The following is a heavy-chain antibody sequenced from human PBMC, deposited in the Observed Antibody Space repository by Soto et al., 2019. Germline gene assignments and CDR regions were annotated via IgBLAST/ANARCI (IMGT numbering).Heavy chain of an antibody. J-gene: IGHJ6*02. Sequence: SETLSLTCTVSGGSISSYYCSWIRQPPGKGLEWIGYIYYSGSTNYNPSLKSRVTISVDTSKNQFSLKLSSVTAADTAVYYCARGSHYDFWSGYKIYYYYGMDVWGQGTTVTVSS. V-gene: IGHV4-59*01. CDR2: IYYSGST. CDR3: ARGSHYDFWSGYKIYYYYGMDV. CDR1: GGSISSYY. D-gene: IGHD3-3*01.